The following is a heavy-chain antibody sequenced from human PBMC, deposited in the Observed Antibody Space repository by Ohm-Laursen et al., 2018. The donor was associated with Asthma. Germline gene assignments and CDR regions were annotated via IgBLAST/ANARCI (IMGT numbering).Heavy chain of an antibody. V-gene: IGHV3-7*05. Sequence: SLRLSCAASGFTFRSYAMHWVRQAPGKGLEWVANIKQDGSEKYYVDSVKGRFTISRDNAKNSLYLQMNSLRAEDTAVYYCARGGGWFGESDYWGQGTLVTVSS. CDR3: ARGGGWFGESDY. D-gene: IGHD3-10*01. CDR1: GFTFRSYA. J-gene: IGHJ4*02. CDR2: IKQDGSEK.